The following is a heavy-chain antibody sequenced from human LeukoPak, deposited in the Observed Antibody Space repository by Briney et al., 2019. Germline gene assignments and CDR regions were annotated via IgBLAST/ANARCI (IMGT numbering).Heavy chain of an antibody. J-gene: IGHJ4*02. V-gene: IGHV1-46*01. D-gene: IGHD5-12*01. CDR2: INPSGGST. Sequence: ASVKVSCKASGYTFTSYYMHWVRQAPGQGLEWMGIINPSGGSTSYAQKFQGRVTMTRDTSTSTVYMELSRLRSDDTAVYYCARGGLGDIVEGYYFDYWGQGTLVTVSS. CDR3: ARGGLGDIVEGYYFDY. CDR1: GYTFTSYY.